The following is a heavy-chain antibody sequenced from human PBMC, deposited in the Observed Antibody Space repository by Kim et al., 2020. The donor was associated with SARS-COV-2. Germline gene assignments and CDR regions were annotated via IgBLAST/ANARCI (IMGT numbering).Heavy chain of an antibody. CDR3: ETAAAVRGVSLPDY. Sequence: ASVKVSCKVSGYTLIELSMHWVRQAPGKGLEWMGGFDPEDGETIYAQKFQGRVTMTEDTSTDTAYMELSSLRSEDTAVYYCETAAAVRGVSLPDYWGQGTLVTVSS. J-gene: IGHJ4*02. D-gene: IGHD3-10*01. CDR1: GYTLIELS. V-gene: IGHV1-24*01. CDR2: FDPEDGET.